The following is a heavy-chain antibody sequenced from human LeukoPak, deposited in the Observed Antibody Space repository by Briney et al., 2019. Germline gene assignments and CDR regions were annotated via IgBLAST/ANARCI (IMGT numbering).Heavy chain of an antibody. CDR2: IIPIFGIA. CDR1: GGTFSNYA. CDR3: ARERGIVVVPAATPNWFDP. V-gene: IGHV1-69*04. Sequence: GSSVKVSCKASGGTFSNYAISWVRQAPGQGLEWMGRIIPIFGIANYAQKFQGRVTITADKSTSTAYMELSSLRSEDTAVYYCARERGIVVVPAATPNWFDPWGQGTLVTVSS. J-gene: IGHJ5*02. D-gene: IGHD2-2*01.